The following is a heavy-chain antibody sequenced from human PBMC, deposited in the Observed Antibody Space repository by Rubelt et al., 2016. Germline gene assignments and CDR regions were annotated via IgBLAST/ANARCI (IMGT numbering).Heavy chain of an antibody. Sequence: QVTLRESGPALVKPTQTLTLTCTFSGFSLRTSGMCVSWIRQPPGKALEWLALIYWVDDKYYSTSLRTRLTISKDTSKNQVVLTMTDMDPVDTATYYCARTQTETEPDYWGQGTLVTVSS. J-gene: IGHJ4*02. CDR2: IYWVDDK. V-gene: IGHV2-70*01. CDR3: ARTQTETEPDY. CDR1: GFSLRTSGMC. D-gene: IGHD1-1*01.